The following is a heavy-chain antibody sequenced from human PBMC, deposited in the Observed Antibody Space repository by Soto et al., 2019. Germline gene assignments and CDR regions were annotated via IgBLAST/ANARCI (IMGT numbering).Heavy chain of an antibody. V-gene: IGHV3-23*01. Sequence: PGGSLRLSCAASGFTFSSYAMSWVRQAPGKGLEWVSAISGSGGSTYYADSVKGRFTISRDNSKNTLYLQMNSLRAEDTAVYYFAKSWQREGGSGSYYSNAFDIWGQGTMVTVSS. CDR3: AKSWQREGGSGSYYSNAFDI. CDR1: GFTFSSYA. D-gene: IGHD3-10*01. J-gene: IGHJ3*02. CDR2: ISGSGGST.